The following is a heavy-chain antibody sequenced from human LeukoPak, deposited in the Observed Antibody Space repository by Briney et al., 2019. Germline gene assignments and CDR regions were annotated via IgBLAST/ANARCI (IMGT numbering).Heavy chain of an antibody. CDR3: ARQLERRYYYYMDV. CDR2: IYYSGST. D-gene: IGHD1-1*01. V-gene: IGHV4-59*08. CDR1: GGSISSYY. J-gene: IGHJ6*03. Sequence: SETLSLTCTVSGGSISSYYWSWIRQPPGKGLEWIGSIYYSGSTYYNPSLKSRVTISVDTSKNQFSLKLSSVTAADTAVYYCARQLERRYYYYMDVWGKGTTVTVSS.